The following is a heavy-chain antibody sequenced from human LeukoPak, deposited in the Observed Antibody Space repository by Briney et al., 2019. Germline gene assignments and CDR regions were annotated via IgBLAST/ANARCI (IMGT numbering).Heavy chain of an antibody. CDR3: ARDDSGSNPN. CDR2: LKSDGISA. J-gene: IGHJ4*02. V-gene: IGHV3-74*01. Sequence: GGSLRLSCAASGFTFSVYWVHWVRQAPGKGLEWVSCLKSDGISASYADSVKGRFTVSRDNAKNSLYLQMNSLRAEDTAVYYCARDDSGSNPNWGQGTLVTVSS. D-gene: IGHD1-26*01. CDR1: GFTFSVYW.